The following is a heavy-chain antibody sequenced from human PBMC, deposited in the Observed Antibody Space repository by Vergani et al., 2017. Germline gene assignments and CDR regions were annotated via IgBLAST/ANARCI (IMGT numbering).Heavy chain of an antibody. CDR3: ARAGNWNGGSDWFDP. CDR2: IYYSGSP. D-gene: IGHD1-1*01. Sequence: QVQLQESGPGLVKPSETLSLTCTVSGGSISSYYWSWIRQPPGKGLEWIVYIYYSGSPYYNPSLKSRVTISVDTSKNQFSLKLSSVTAADTAVYYCARAGNWNGGSDWFDPWGQGTLVTVSS. CDR1: GGSISSYY. J-gene: IGHJ5*02. V-gene: IGHV4-59*01.